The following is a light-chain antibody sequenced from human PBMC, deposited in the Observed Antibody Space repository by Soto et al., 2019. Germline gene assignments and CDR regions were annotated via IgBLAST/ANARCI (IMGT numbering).Light chain of an antibody. Sequence: DIVMTQSPLSLPVTPGESASISCRSSRSLLHSNGYNYLDWYLQKPGQSPQVLIYLGSNRASGVPDRFSGSGSGTDFTLKISTVEAEDVGVYYCMQALQTPSTFGQGTRLEMK. CDR2: LGS. CDR3: MQALQTPST. V-gene: IGKV2-28*01. J-gene: IGKJ5*01. CDR1: RSLLHSNGYNY.